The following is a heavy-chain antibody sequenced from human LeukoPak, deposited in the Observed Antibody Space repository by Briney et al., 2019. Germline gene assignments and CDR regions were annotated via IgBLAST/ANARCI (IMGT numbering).Heavy chain of an antibody. Sequence: ASVKVSCKASGYTFTGYYMHWVRQAPGQGLEWMGWINPNSGGTNYAQKFQGWVTMTRDTSISTAYMELSRLRSDDTAVYYCARDLYGDLLHFDYWGQGTLVTVSS. CDR2: INPNSGGT. V-gene: IGHV1-2*04. J-gene: IGHJ4*02. D-gene: IGHD4-17*01. CDR1: GYTFTGYY. CDR3: ARDLYGDLLHFDY.